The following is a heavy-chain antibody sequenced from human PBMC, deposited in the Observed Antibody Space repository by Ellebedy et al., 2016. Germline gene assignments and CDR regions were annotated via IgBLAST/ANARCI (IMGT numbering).Heavy chain of an antibody. Sequence: GESLKISXAASGFTFSIAGMTWVRQAPGKGLEWVSYISPSSGSTIYYADSVKGRFTISRDNAKNSVYLQMNSLRDEDTAVYYCTRGGLDNSFDVWGQGTMVTVS. D-gene: IGHD3-16*01. CDR2: ISPSSGSTI. J-gene: IGHJ3*01. CDR3: TRGGLDNSFDV. CDR1: GFTFSIAG. V-gene: IGHV3-48*02.